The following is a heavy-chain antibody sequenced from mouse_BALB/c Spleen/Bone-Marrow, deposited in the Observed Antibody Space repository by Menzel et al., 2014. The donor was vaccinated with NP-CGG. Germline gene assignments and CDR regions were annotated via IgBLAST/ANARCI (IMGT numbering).Heavy chain of an antibody. CDR3: ARGGYGNVYYGMDY. CDR1: GYTFTSYV. V-gene: IGHV1-14*01. J-gene: IGHJ4*01. Sequence: VHVKQSGPELVKPGASVKMSCKASGYTFTSYVMHWVKQKPGQGLEWIGYINPYNDGTKYNEKFKGKATLTSDKSSSTAYMELSSLTSEDSAVYYCARGGYGNVYYGMDYWGQGTSVTVSS. D-gene: IGHD2-10*02. CDR2: INPYNDGT.